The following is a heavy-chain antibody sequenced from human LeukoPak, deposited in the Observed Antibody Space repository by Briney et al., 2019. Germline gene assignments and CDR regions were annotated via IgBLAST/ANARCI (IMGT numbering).Heavy chain of an antibody. J-gene: IGHJ4*02. CDR3: ARGNPYYYDSSGYFDY. V-gene: IGHV3-73*01. CDR1: GFTLSGSP. D-gene: IGHD3-22*01. CDR2: IRTKATSYDA. Sequence: GGSLRLSCAASGFTLSGSPMHWVRQASGKGLEWVGRIRTKATSYDAAYAASVKGRFTISRDDSKNTAYLQMNSLRAEDTAVYYCARGNPYYYDSSGYFDYWGQGTLVTVSS.